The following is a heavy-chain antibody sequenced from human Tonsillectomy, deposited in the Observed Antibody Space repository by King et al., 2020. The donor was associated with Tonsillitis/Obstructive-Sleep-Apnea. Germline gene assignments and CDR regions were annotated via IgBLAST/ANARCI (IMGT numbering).Heavy chain of an antibody. J-gene: IGHJ5*02. Sequence: QLQESGPGLVKPSGTLSLTCAVSGGSISSSNWWSWVRQPPGQGLEWIGEIYHSGSTNYNLSLKSRVTISVDKSKNQFSLKLSSVTAADTAVYYCARDIGGNENNWFDPWGQGTLVTVSS. D-gene: IGHD4-23*01. CDR3: ARDIGGNENNWFDP. CDR1: GGSISSSNW. V-gene: IGHV4-4*02. CDR2: IYHSGST.